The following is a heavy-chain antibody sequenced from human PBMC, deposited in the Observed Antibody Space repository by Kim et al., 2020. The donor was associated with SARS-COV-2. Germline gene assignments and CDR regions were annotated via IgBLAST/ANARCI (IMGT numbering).Heavy chain of an antibody. CDR2: FYYTGNI. J-gene: IGHJ4*02. CDR3: ARHGSSYEYFFDY. D-gene: IGHD6-13*01. V-gene: IGHV4-59*02. CDR1: GAFVTTYY. Sequence: SETLSLTCSVSGAFVTTYYWSWIRQPPGKGLEWIGYFYYTGNINYNPSLKRRVTISGDTSKNQFSLKLSSVTAADTALYYCARHGSSYEYFFDYWGQGSLVTVSS.